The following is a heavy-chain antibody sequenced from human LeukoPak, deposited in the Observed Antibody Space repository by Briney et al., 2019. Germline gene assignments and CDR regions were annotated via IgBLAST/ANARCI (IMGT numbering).Heavy chain of an antibody. CDR1: GFTFSSYA. CDR2: ISYDGSNK. V-gene: IGHV3-30-3*01. D-gene: IGHD1-26*01. CDR3: AREQVSWELLGGFWFDP. J-gene: IGHJ5*02. Sequence: QAGGSLRLSCAASGFTFSSYAMPWVRQAPGKGLEWVAVISYDGSNKYYADSVKGRFTISRDNSKNTLYLQMNSLRAEDTAVYYCAREQVSWELLGGFWFDPWGQGTLVTVSS.